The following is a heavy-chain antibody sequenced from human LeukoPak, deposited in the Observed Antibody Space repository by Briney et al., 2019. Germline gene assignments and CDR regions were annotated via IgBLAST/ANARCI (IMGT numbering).Heavy chain of an antibody. J-gene: IGHJ5*02. D-gene: IGHD2-2*01. CDR1: GGSISSSSYY. V-gene: IGHV4-39*01. CDR2: IYYSGST. Sequence: SETLSLTCTVSGGSISSSSYYWGWLRQPPGKGLEWIGSIYYSGSTYYNPSLKSRVTISVDTSKNQFSLKVSSVTAADTAVYYCARRPDCSSTSCYPNWFDLWGQGTLVTVSS. CDR3: ARRPDCSSTSCYPNWFDL.